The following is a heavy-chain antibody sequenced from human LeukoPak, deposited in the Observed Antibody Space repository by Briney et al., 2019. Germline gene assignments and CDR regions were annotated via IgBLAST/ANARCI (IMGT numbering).Heavy chain of an antibody. D-gene: IGHD6-13*01. J-gene: IGHJ4*02. Sequence: GDSLKISCKGAGYSFTSYWIGWVRQMRGKGLEWMGIIYPGGSNTRYSPSFQAQVTISADKSISTAYLQWSSLKASDTAMYYCARLAVSSIWSVYFDYWGQGTLVTVSS. CDR2: IYPGGSNT. CDR3: ARLAVSSIWSVYFDY. CDR1: GYSFTSYW. V-gene: IGHV5-51*01.